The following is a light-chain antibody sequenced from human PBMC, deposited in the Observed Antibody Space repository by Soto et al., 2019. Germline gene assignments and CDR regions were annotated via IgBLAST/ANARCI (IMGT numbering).Light chain of an antibody. J-gene: IGKJ2*01. CDR1: QSVNSTY. Sequence: EIVLTQSPGTLSLSPGERATLSCRASQSVNSTYLAWYQQNPGQAPRLLIYGASSRATGIPDRFSGSGSGTDFTLTIIRLEPEDFAVYFCQQYGSSSYTFGPGTKLEIK. CDR2: GAS. V-gene: IGKV3-20*01. CDR3: QQYGSSSYT.